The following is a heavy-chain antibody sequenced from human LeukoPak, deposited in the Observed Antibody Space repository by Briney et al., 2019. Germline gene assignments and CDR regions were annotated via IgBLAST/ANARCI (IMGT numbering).Heavy chain of an antibody. J-gene: IGHJ3*02. CDR3: AKFVHIAFDI. D-gene: IGHD1-1*01. Sequence: GGSLRLSCAASGFTFSSYAMSWVRQAPGKGLEWVSAISGSDGSTYYADSVKGRFTISRDNSKNKLYLQMNSLRAEDTAVYYCAKFVHIAFDIWGQGTMVTVSS. CDR2: ISGSDGST. V-gene: IGHV3-23*01. CDR1: GFTFSSYA.